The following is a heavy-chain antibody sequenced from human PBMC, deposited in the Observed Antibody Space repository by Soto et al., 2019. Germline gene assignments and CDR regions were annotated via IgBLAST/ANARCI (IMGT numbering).Heavy chain of an antibody. Sequence: QLQLQESGPGLVKPSETLSLTCTVSGGSISSSSYYWGWIRQPPGKGLEWIGSIYYSGSTYYNPALKSGVTISVDTSKNQFSLKLSSVPAADTAVYYCARLVIEVGYLDYWGQGTLVTVSS. D-gene: IGHD1-26*01. V-gene: IGHV4-39*01. CDR3: ARLVIEVGYLDY. CDR1: GGSISSSSYY. J-gene: IGHJ4*02. CDR2: IYYSGST.